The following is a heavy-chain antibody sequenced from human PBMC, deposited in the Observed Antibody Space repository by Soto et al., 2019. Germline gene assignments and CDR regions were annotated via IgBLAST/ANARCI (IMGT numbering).Heavy chain of an antibody. J-gene: IGHJ5*02. D-gene: IGHD4-17*01. Sequence: ITLKESGPTLVKPTQTLTLTCTFSGFSRTTSGVGVGWIRQPPGKALERLALIYWDDAKGYSPSLKSRLTITKDTSKNQVVLTKTTMDPADTATYFCAHRTTTVTWWFDPWGQGTLVTVSS. CDR1: GFSRTTSGVG. CDR2: IYWDDAK. V-gene: IGHV2-5*02. CDR3: AHRTTTVTWWFDP.